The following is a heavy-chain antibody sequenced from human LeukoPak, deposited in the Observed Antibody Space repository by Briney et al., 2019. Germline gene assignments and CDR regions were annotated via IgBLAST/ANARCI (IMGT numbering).Heavy chain of an antibody. Sequence: SETLSLTCTVSGGSISSYYWNWIRQPPGKGLEWIGYIYYIVSTNYNPSLKSRVTISVDTSKNQFSLKLSSVAVADTAVYYCAGDHSSSWGYYYYGMDVWGQGTTVTVSS. V-gene: IGHV4-59*01. D-gene: IGHD6-13*01. CDR3: AGDHSSSWGYYYYGMDV. J-gene: IGHJ6*02. CDR1: GGSISSYY. CDR2: IYYIVST.